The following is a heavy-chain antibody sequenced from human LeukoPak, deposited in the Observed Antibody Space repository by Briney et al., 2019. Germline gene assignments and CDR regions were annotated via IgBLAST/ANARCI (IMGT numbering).Heavy chain of an antibody. D-gene: IGHD2-15*01. J-gene: IGHJ5*02. CDR2: MNTNSGNT. CDR1: GYTFTSYD. CDR3: ARVPGGGLPYWFDP. Sequence: VASVKVSCKASGYTFTSYDINWVRQATGQGLEWMGWMNTNSGNTGYAQKFQGRVTITRNTSISTAYMELSSLTSEDTAVYYCARVPGGGLPYWFDPWGQGTLVTVSS. V-gene: IGHV1-8*01.